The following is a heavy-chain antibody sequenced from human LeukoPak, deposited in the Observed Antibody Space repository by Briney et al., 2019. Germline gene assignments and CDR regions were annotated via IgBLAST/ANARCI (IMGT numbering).Heavy chain of an antibody. CDR3: AKEWEGTMVRTFDP. CDR2: ISAYNGIT. CDR1: GYTFTGYG. Sequence: ASVKVSCKASGYTFTGYGISWVRQAPGQGLEWMGWISAYNGITNYAQKLQGRVTMTTDTSTSTAYMELRSLRSDDTAVYYCAKEWEGTMVRTFDPWGQGTLVTVSS. D-gene: IGHD3-10*01. V-gene: IGHV1-18*01. J-gene: IGHJ5*02.